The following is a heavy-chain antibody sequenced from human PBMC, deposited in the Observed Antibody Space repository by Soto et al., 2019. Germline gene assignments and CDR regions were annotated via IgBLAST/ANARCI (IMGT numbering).Heavy chain of an antibody. D-gene: IGHD5-12*01. CDR1: RYSINNNNW. Sequence: SETLSLTCDVSRYSINNNNWWSWVRQPPGGGLEWIGELHHGGSTNYNPSLESRATFSIDISKNQFFLKLSSVTAADTAVYYCTKNSAYALDYWGQGTLVTVSS. CDR2: LHHGGST. CDR3: TKNSAYALDY. J-gene: IGHJ4*02. V-gene: IGHV4-4*02.